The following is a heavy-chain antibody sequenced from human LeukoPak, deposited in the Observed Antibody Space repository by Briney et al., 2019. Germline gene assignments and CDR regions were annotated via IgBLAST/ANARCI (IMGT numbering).Heavy chain of an antibody. CDR2: ISYDGSNK. CDR3: ARARGGDCCVFDY. Sequence: GGSLRLSCAASGFTFSSYAMHWVRQAPGKGLEWVAVISYDGSNKYYADSVKGRFTISRDNSKNTLYLQMNSLRAEDTAVYYCARARGGDCCVFDYWGQGTLVTVSS. V-gene: IGHV3-30-3*01. D-gene: IGHD2-21*02. J-gene: IGHJ4*02. CDR1: GFTFSSYA.